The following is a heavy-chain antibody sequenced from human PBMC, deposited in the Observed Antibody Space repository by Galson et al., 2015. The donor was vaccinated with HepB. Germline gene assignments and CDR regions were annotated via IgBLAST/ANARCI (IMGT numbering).Heavy chain of an antibody. CDR1: GYIFTAYY. Sequence: SVKVSCKASGYIFTAYYIHWVRQAPGQGLDWMGWINPKSGGTEYAQKFQGSVNMTRDTSISTAYMDLSRLTSDDTAVYYCTRGLSGSPSLIDYWGQGSLVTVSS. J-gene: IGHJ4*02. CDR2: INPKSGGT. V-gene: IGHV1-2*02. CDR3: TRGLSGSPSLIDY. D-gene: IGHD6-6*01.